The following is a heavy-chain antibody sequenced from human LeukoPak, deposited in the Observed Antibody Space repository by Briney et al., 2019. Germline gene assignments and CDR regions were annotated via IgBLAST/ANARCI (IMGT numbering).Heavy chain of an antibody. CDR2: IYYSGST. D-gene: IGHD4-17*01. J-gene: IGHJ4*02. CDR3: ARHAVTTPQYFDY. V-gene: IGHV4-59*08. CDR1: GGSISSYY. Sequence: SETLSLTCTVSGGSISSYYWSWIRQPPGKGLEWIGYIYYSGSTNYNPSLKSRVTISVDTSENQFSLKLSSVTAADTAVYYCARHAVTTPQYFDYWGQGTLVTVSS.